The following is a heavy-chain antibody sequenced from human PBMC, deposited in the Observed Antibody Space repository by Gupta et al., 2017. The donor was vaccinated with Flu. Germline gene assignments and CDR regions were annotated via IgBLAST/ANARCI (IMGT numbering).Heavy chain of an antibody. CDR3: ARAWDVTVAGTFDY. D-gene: IGHD6-19*01. J-gene: IGHJ4*02. Sequence: VRQAPGKGLEWVSSISSSSSYIYYADSVKGRFTISRHNAKNFVYLQMNSLRAEDTAVYYCARAWDVTVAGTFDYWGQGTLVAVSS. V-gene: IGHV3-21*01. CDR2: ISSSSSYI.